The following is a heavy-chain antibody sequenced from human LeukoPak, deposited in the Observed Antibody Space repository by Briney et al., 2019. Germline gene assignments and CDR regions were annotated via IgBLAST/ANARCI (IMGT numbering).Heavy chain of an antibody. V-gene: IGHV1-69*04. Sequence: GASVKVSCKASGYTFTSYAISWVRQAPGQGLEWMGRIIPILGIANYAQKFQGRVTITADKSTSTAYMELSSLRSEDTAVYYCAREPCSGGSCYPNPAYYFDYWGQGTLVTVSS. CDR3: AREPCSGGSCYPNPAYYFDY. J-gene: IGHJ4*02. D-gene: IGHD2-15*01. CDR1: GYTFTSYA. CDR2: IIPILGIA.